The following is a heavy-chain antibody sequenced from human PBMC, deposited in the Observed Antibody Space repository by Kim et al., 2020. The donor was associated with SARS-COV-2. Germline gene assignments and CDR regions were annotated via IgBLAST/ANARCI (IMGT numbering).Heavy chain of an antibody. CDR3: ARGARIVVVPAAAHSHYYYYYGMDV. CDR2: IIPILGIA. J-gene: IGHJ6*02. D-gene: IGHD2-2*01. V-gene: IGHV1-69*04. Sequence: SVNVSCKASGGTFSSYAISWVRQAPGQGLEWMGRIIPILGIANYAQKFQGRVTITADKSTSTAYMELSSLRSEDTAVYYFARGARIVVVPAAAHSHYYYYYGMDVWGQGTTVTVSS. CDR1: GGTFSSYA.